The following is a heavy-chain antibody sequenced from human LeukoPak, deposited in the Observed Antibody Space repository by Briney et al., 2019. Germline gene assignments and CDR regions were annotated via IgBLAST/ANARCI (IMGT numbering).Heavy chain of an antibody. CDR3: ARDRRGYSGYGMDV. CDR2: IWYDGTNT. V-gene: IGHV3-33*01. D-gene: IGHD3-10*01. CDR1: GFTFSSYG. Sequence: PGGSLRLSCAASGFTFSSYGMHWVRQAPGKGLEWVAVIWYDGTNTYYADSVKGRFTISRDNSKNTLYLQMNSLRAEDTAVYYCARDRRGYSGYGMDVWGQGTTVTVSS. J-gene: IGHJ6*02.